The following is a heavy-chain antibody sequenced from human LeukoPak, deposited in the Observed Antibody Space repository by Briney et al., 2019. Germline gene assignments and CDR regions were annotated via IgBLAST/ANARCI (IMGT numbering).Heavy chain of an antibody. CDR2: ISGSGGST. V-gene: IGHV3-23*01. D-gene: IGHD7-27*01. CDR3: ARGGVTGDAFDI. CDR1: GGSISRSSYY. Sequence: PSETLSLTCAVSGGSISRSSYYWAWIRQPPGKGLEWVSAISGSGGSTFYADSVKGRFTISRDNSKNTLYLQMNSLRAEDTAVYYCARGGVTGDAFDIWGQGTMVTVSS. J-gene: IGHJ3*02.